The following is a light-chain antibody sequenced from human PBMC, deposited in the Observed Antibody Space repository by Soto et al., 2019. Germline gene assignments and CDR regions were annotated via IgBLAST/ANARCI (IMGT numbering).Light chain of an antibody. Sequence: QSVLTQPPSASGTPGQRVTISCSGSSSNIGSNYVYWYQQLPGTAPKLLIFSNNQRPSGVPVRFSGSKSGTSASLAISGLRSEDEADYYCAAWDDSLSGSYVFGTGTKVTVL. J-gene: IGLJ1*01. V-gene: IGLV1-47*02. CDR3: AAWDDSLSGSYV. CDR2: SNN. CDR1: SSNIGSNY.